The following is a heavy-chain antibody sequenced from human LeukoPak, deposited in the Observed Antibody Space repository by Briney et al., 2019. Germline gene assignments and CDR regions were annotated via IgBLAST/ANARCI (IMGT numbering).Heavy chain of an antibody. Sequence: SETLSLTCSVSGGSISEISYYWGWIRQPPGKGLEWIGNAYYSRSTYNNPSLESRVVISVDTSRNQFSLKLTSVTATDTAVYYCARQGVVGATGFDFWGQGILVTVSS. CDR1: GGSISEISYY. D-gene: IGHD1-26*01. J-gene: IGHJ4*02. CDR2: AYYSRST. CDR3: ARQGVVGATGFDF. V-gene: IGHV4-39*01.